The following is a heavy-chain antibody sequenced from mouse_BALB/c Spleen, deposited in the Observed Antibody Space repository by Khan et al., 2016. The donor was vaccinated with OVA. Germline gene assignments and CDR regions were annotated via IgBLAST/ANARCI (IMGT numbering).Heavy chain of an antibody. J-gene: IGHJ3*01. Sequence: VQLKQSGAELVKPGASVKLSCTTSGFNIKDTYIHWVKQRPEQGLVWIGRIDPANGYTKFDPRFRGKATITTDTSSNTAYLQLSSLTSEDTAGYYCARITYCDGSYGGQGTLVTVAS. CDR2: IDPANGYT. CDR1: GFNIKDTY. CDR3: ARITYCDGSY. V-gene: IGHV14-3*02. D-gene: IGHD1-1*01.